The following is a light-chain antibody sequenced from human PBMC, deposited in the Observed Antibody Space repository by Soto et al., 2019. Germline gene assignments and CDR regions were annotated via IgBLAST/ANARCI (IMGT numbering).Light chain of an antibody. CDR1: QSVSSY. J-gene: IGKJ2*01. CDR3: QQRSNGSPMYT. Sequence: EIVLTQSPATLSLSPGERATLSCRASQSVSSYLAWYQQKPGQAPRLLIYDASNRATGIPARFSGSGSETDFTLTISSLEPEDFAVYYCQQRSNGSPMYTVGQGTKLEIK. V-gene: IGKV3-11*01. CDR2: DAS.